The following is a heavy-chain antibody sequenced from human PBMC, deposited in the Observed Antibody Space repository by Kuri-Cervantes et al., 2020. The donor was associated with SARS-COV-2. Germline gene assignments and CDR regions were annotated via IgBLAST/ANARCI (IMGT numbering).Heavy chain of an antibody. CDR3: ARRFQLPQYNWFDP. V-gene: IGHV1-3*01. J-gene: IGHJ5*02. CDR2: INAGNGNT. Sequence: ASVKVSCKASGYTFTSYAMHWARQAPGQRLEWMGWINAGNGNTKYSQKFQGRVTITRDTSASTAYMELSSLRSEDTAVYYCARRFQLPQYNWFDPWGQGTLVTVSS. D-gene: IGHD2-2*01. CDR1: GYTFTSYA.